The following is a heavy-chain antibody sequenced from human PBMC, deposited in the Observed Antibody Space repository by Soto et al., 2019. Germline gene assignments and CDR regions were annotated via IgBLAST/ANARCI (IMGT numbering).Heavy chain of an antibody. CDR2: IIAYNGNT. Sequence: SVKVSCKSSGYTFTSYGIIWVRPASGQGLEWMGWIIAYNGNTNYAQKLQGRVTMTTDTSTSTAYMELRSLRSDDTAVYYCAREGWETTHFDYWGQGTLVTVFS. D-gene: IGHD1-26*01. J-gene: IGHJ4*02. CDR3: AREGWETTHFDY. CDR1: GYTFTSYG. V-gene: IGHV1-18*01.